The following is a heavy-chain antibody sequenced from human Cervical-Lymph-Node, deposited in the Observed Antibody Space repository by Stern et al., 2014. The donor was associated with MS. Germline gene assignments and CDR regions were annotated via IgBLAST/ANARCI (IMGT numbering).Heavy chain of an antibody. D-gene: IGHD2-15*01. Sequence: QVQLVQSGAEVKKPGASVKVSCKASGYTFTSYYMHWVRQAPGQGLEWMGIINPSGGSTSYAQKFQGRVTMTRDTSTSTVYMELSSLRSEDTAVYYCASHDGLCSGGSCYPMNYYYYYYGMDVWGQGTTVTVSS. CDR3: ASHDGLCSGGSCYPMNYYYYYYGMDV. J-gene: IGHJ6*02. CDR2: INPSGGST. V-gene: IGHV1-46*01. CDR1: GYTFTSYY.